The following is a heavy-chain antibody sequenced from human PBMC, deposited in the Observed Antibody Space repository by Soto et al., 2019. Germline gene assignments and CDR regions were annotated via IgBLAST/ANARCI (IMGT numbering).Heavy chain of an antibody. CDR2: INPSGGTT. CDR1: GYTFTNYY. CDR3: ARAEDNYIPTYLEY. Sequence: QVQLVQSGAEVKRPGASVKVSCKTSGYTFTNYYIHWVRQAPGQGLEWMGIINPSGGTTRYAQLFRGRVTMTRDRSTATVYMEMGSLTYDDTALYYGARAEDNYIPTYLEYGGLGTLVPVSS. J-gene: IGHJ4*02. D-gene: IGHD4-4*01. V-gene: IGHV1-46*01.